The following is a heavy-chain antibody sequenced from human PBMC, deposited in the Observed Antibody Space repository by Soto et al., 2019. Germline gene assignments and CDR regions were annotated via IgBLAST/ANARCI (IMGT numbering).Heavy chain of an antibody. CDR2: IYHTGST. D-gene: IGHD3-16*02. Sequence: QLQLQESGSGLVKPSQTLSLTCAVSGGSISNGGYSWSWIRQPPGKGLEWIGYIYHTGSTYYNPSLRGRVTISVDRSKNQISLKLGPVAAADTAVYYCARRRHRPFGGYRDYYYGMDVWGQGTTVTVSS. V-gene: IGHV4-30-2*01. J-gene: IGHJ6*02. CDR1: GGSISNGGYS. CDR3: ARRRHRPFGGYRDYYYGMDV.